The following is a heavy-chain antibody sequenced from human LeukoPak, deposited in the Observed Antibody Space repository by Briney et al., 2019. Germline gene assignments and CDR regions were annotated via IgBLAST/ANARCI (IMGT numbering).Heavy chain of an antibody. Sequence: PSETLSLTCTVSGGSISSSSYYWGWIRQPPGKGLEWIGSIYYSGSTYYNPSLKSRVTISVDTSKNQFSLKLSSVTAADTAVYYCARDRRRISGDWFDPWGQGTLVTVSS. CDR2: IYYSGST. V-gene: IGHV4-39*07. D-gene: IGHD2/OR15-2a*01. CDR1: GGSISSSSYY. CDR3: ARDRRRISGDWFDP. J-gene: IGHJ5*02.